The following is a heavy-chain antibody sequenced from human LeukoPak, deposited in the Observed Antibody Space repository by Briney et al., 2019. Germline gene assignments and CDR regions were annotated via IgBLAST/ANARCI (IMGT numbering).Heavy chain of an antibody. V-gene: IGHV3-21*01. D-gene: IGHD2-2*01. Sequence: GGSLRLSCAASGFTFSSYSMNWVRQAPGKGLEWVSSISSSSSYIYYADSVKGRFTISRDNAKNSLYLQMNSLRADDTAVYYCARDSRVQDCSSTSCYAVDSPYFDYWGQGTLVTVSS. CDR1: GFTFSSYS. CDR2: ISSSSSYI. CDR3: ARDSRVQDCSSTSCYAVDSPYFDY. J-gene: IGHJ4*02.